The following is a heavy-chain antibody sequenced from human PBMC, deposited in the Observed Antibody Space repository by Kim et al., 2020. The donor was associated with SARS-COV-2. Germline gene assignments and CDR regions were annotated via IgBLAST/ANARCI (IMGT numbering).Heavy chain of an antibody. D-gene: IGHD3-22*01. Sequence: ASVKVSCKASGYTFTSYGISWVRQAPGQGLEWMGWISAYNGNTNYAQKLQGRVTMTTDTSTSTAYMELRSLRSDDTAVYYCARDSRSGYYFGWFDPWGQGTLVTVSS. CDR3: ARDSRSGYYFGWFDP. V-gene: IGHV1-18*04. CDR1: GYTFTSYG. CDR2: ISAYNGNT. J-gene: IGHJ5*02.